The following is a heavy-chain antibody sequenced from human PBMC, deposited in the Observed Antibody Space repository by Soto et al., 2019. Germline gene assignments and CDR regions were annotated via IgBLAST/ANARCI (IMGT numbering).Heavy chain of an antibody. Sequence: GGSLRLSYAAPGFTFSSYAMSWVRQAPGKGLEWVSAISGSGGSTYYADSVKGRFTISRDNSKNTLYLQMNSLRAEDTAVYYCAKTKYLYYYYMDFWCKGTTVTVSS. V-gene: IGHV3-23*01. J-gene: IGHJ6*03. CDR1: GFTFSSYA. D-gene: IGHD6-6*01. CDR3: AKTKYLYYYYMDF. CDR2: ISGSGGST.